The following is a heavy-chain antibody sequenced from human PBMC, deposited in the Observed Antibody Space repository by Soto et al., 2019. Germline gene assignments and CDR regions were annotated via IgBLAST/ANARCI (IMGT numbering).Heavy chain of an antibody. CDR3: ARMLELSQRNY. CDR2: INPSDGRT. D-gene: IGHD1-7*01. V-gene: IGHV1-46*01. CDR1: GYTFTTYY. Sequence: QVQLVQSGAEVKKPGASVKVSCKASGYTFTTYYIHWVRQAPVQGLEWMGIINPSDGRTTYAQKFQGXXTXTXXTSTSTVDMELSSLRSEDTAVYYCARMLELSQRNYWGQGTLVTVSS. J-gene: IGHJ4*02.